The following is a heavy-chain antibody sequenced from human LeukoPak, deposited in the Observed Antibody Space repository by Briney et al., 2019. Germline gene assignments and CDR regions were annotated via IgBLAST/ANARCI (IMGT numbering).Heavy chain of an antibody. V-gene: IGHV3-23*01. J-gene: IGHJ4*02. D-gene: IGHD2-15*01. CDR1: GFTLSGYA. CDR2: ISGSGDST. Sequence: GGSLRLSCAASGFTLSGYAMTWVRRAPGKGLEWVSTISGSGDSTYYADSVQGRFTISRDNSKSTLCLQMNSLRAEDTAVYYCAKQLGYCSDGSCYFPYWGQGTLVTVSS. CDR3: AKQLGYCSDGSCYFPY.